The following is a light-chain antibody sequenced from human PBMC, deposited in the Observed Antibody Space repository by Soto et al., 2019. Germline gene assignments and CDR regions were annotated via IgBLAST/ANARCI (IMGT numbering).Light chain of an antibody. CDR1: QSISSW. Sequence: DIQMTQSPSTLSASVGVRVTITCRASQSISSWLAWYQQKPGKAPKLLIYDASSLESGVPSRFSGSGSGTEFTLTISGLQPDDFATYYCQQYKSFPYTFGQGTKLEIK. J-gene: IGKJ2*01. V-gene: IGKV1-5*01. CDR3: QQYKSFPYT. CDR2: DAS.